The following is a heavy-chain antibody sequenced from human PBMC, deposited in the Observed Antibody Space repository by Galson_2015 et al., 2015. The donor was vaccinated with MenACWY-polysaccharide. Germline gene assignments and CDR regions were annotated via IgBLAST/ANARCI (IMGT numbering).Heavy chain of an antibody. J-gene: IGHJ4*02. V-gene: IGHV5-51*03. CDR1: GYSFTTYW. Sequence: QYGAEVTKPGESQPISCQGSGYSFTTYWIGWVRQMPGKGLDWMGIIYPGSSETRYSPSFQGQVTFSADTSINTAYLQWSSLEASDTGMYYCARGIGYSTTWFDYWGQGTLVTVSS. CDR3: ARGIGYSTTWFDY. D-gene: IGHD2-21*01. CDR2: IYPGSSET.